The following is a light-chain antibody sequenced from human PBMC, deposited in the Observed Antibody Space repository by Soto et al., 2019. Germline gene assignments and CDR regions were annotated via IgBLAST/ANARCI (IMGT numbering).Light chain of an antibody. CDR1: QSVSSY. CDR2: DAS. J-gene: IGKJ4*01. Sequence: EIVLTQSPATLSLSPGERATLSCRASQSVSSYLAWYQQKPGQAPRLPIYDASNRATGIPARFSGSGSGTYFTLTISSLEPEDFAVYYCQQRSNWPRGTFGGGTKVEIK. CDR3: QQRSNWPRGT. V-gene: IGKV3-11*01.